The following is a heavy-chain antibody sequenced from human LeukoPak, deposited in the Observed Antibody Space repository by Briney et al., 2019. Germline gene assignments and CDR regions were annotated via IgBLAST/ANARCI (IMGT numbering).Heavy chain of an antibody. V-gene: IGHV4-31*11. CDR3: AKLSYYYYGMDV. Sequence: PSETLSLTCAVYGGSFSGYYWSWIRQHPGKGLEWIGYIYYSGSTYYNPSLKSRVTISVDTSKNQFSLKLSSVTAADTAVYYCAKLSYYYYGMDVWGQGTTVTVSS. CDR2: IYYSGST. CDR1: GGSFSGYY. J-gene: IGHJ6*02.